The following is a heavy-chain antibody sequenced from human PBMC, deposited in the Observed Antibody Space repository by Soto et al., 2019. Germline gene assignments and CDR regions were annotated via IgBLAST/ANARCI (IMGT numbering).Heavy chain of an antibody. CDR2: MNPNSGNT. Sequence: QVRMVQSGAEVKKPGASVKVSCRASGYSFTSYDVNWVRQATGQGLEWMGWMNPNSGNTAFAQKFQGRVTMTRDTPISTAYMELSGLRSEDTAVYYCARYPYTSYCSDGSCSYDAFDIWGQGTVVTVSS. J-gene: IGHJ3*02. V-gene: IGHV1-8*01. D-gene: IGHD2-15*01. CDR1: GYSFTSYD. CDR3: ARYPYTSYCSDGSCSYDAFDI.